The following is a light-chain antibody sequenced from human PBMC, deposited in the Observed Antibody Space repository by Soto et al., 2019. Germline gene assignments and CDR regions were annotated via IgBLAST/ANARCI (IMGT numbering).Light chain of an antibody. J-gene: IGLJ2*01. CDR2: EVS. V-gene: IGLV2-18*01. Sequence: QSVLTQPPSVSGSPGQSVTISCTGTSSDISSYNRVSWYQQPPGTAPKLMIYEVSNRPSGVPDRFSGSKSGNTASLTISGLQAEDEADYYCSLYTSSSTNVLFGGGTQLTVL. CDR3: SLYTSSSTNVL. CDR1: SSDISSYNR.